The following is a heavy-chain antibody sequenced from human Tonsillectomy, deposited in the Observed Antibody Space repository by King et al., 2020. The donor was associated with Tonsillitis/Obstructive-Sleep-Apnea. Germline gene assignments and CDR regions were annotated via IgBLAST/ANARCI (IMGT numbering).Heavy chain of an antibody. D-gene: IGHD3-3*01. CDR1: GFSVTSHY. CDR3: ARQIFGVGDAFDI. CDR2: IYSGGHT. V-gene: IGHV3-53*01. Sequence: VQLVESGGGLIQPGGSLRLSCAASGFSVTSHYMNWVRQAPGKGLEWGAVIYSGGHTAYADSVKGRFTISRDNSKNTLFLQMNSLRAGDTAAYYCARQIFGVGDAFDIWGPGTLVTVSS. J-gene: IGHJ3*02.